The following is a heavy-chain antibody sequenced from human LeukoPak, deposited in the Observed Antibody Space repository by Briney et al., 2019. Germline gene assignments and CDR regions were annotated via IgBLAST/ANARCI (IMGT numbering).Heavy chain of an antibody. CDR2: IIPILGIA. CDR3: ARARRGGENYGMDV. CDR1: GGTFSSYA. J-gene: IGHJ6*02. Sequence: GASVKVSCKASGGTFSSYAISWVRQAPGQGLGWMGRIIPILGIANYAQKFQGRVTITADKSTSTAYMELSSLRSEDTAVYYCARARRGGENYGMDVWGQGTTVTVSS. D-gene: IGHD3-10*01. V-gene: IGHV1-69*04.